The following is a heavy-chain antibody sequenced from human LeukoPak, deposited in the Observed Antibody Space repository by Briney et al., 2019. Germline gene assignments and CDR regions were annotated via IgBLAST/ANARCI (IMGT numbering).Heavy chain of an antibody. CDR2: ISGSGGST. Sequence: HSGGPLRLSCAASGFTFSSYAMSWVRQAPGKGLEWVSAISGSGGSTYYPDSVEGRFTISRDNSKNTLYLQMNSLRAEDTAVYYCAKKYGSGSYANRGLDNWFDPWGQGTLVTVSS. CDR1: GFTFSSYA. D-gene: IGHD3-10*01. J-gene: IGHJ5*02. CDR3: AKKYGSGSYANRGLDNWFDP. V-gene: IGHV3-23*01.